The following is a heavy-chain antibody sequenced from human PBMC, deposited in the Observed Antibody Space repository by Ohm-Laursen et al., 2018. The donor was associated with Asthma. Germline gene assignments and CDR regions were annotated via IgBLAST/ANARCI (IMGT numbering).Heavy chain of an antibody. CDR2: ISYDGSNK. V-gene: IGHV3-30*18. Sequence: SLRLSCAASGFTFSSYGMHWVRQAPGKGLEWVAVISYDGSNKYYADSVKGRFTISRDNSKNTLYLQMNSLRAEDAAVYYCAKDSGWPDYWGQGTLVTVSS. CDR1: GFTFSSYG. CDR3: AKDSGWPDY. J-gene: IGHJ4*02. D-gene: IGHD6-19*01.